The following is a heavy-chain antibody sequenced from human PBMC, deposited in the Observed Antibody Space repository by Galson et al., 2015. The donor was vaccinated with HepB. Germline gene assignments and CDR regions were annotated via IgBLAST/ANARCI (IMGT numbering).Heavy chain of an antibody. CDR2: ISGYNGNT. CDR1: GHIFPNYG. V-gene: IGHV1-18*01. J-gene: IGHJ4*02. Sequence: SVKVSCKASGHIFPNYGITWVRQAPRQGLEWMGWISGYNGNTNYAQKFQGRVTMTIDTSTNTVYMELTNLTSDDTALYYCARDRSSSSLWGQGTLVTVS. CDR3: ARDRSSSSL. D-gene: IGHD6-6*01.